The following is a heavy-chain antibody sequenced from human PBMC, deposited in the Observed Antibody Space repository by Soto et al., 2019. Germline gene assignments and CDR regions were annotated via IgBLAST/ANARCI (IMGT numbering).Heavy chain of an antibody. Sequence: PSETLSLTCTVSGDSISSSTYFWGWVRQPPGKGLEWIGSIYYSGSTYYNPSLKSRVTISVDTSENHFSLKLSSVTAADTAVYYCARAPTPWGQGTLVTVSS. CDR1: GDSISSSTYF. V-gene: IGHV4-39*02. CDR3: ARAPTP. J-gene: IGHJ5*02. CDR2: IYYSGST.